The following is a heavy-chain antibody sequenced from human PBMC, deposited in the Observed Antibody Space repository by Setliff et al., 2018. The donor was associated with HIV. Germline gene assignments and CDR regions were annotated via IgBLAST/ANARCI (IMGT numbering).Heavy chain of an antibody. CDR3: ARDQGIVATTRVMDV. D-gene: IGHD1-7*01. CDR2: IYDSGST. CDR1: GGSISGFY. V-gene: IGHV4-4*07. J-gene: IGHJ6*03. Sequence: PSETLSLTCTVSGGSISGFYWNWIRQSAGKGLQWIGRIYDSGSTKYNPSLKSRVTISIDTSSNQFSLKLKSVTAADTAVYYCARDQGIVATTRVMDVWGKGTTVTVSS.